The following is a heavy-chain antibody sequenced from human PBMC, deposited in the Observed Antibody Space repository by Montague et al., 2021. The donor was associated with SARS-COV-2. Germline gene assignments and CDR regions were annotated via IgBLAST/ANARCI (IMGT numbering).Heavy chain of an antibody. V-gene: IGHV4-61*01. CDR2: VYHTGST. J-gene: IGHJ4*02. CDR3: VREKYYFDDSGSK. CDR1: GVSISSGSYY. Sequence: SETLSLTCSVSGVSISSGSYYWSWVRQPPGKGLEWIGYVYHTGSTNYNPSPKSRVTLSIDTSKNQFSLSLTSVTAADTAVYYCVREKYYFDDSGSKRGQGTLVPV. D-gene: IGHD3-22*01.